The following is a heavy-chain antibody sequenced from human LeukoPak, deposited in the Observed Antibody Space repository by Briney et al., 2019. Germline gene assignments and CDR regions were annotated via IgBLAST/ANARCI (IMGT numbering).Heavy chain of an antibody. Sequence: ASVKVSCKAAGYTFPAYFMHWVRQAPGQGLEWMGRINPNGGDTNYAQKFQGRVTMASDTSISTAYMELNSLMSDDTAVYYCVRVGFTTSWSNFDYWGQGTLVTVSS. CDR2: INPNGGDT. D-gene: IGHD2-2*01. CDR3: VRVGFTTSWSNFDY. V-gene: IGHV1-2*06. J-gene: IGHJ4*02. CDR1: GYTFPAYF.